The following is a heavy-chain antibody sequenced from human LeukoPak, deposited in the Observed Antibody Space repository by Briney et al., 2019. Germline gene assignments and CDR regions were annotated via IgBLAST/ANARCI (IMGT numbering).Heavy chain of an antibody. Sequence: GGSLRLSCAASGFTFSDYYMSWIRQAPGKGLEWVSYISSIGSTIYYADSVKGRFTISRDNAKNSLYLQMNSLRAEDTAVYYCARPLWFGEPSSGFDYWGQGTLVTVSS. CDR1: GFTFSDYY. J-gene: IGHJ4*02. D-gene: IGHD3-10*01. CDR2: ISSIGSTI. CDR3: ARPLWFGEPSSGFDY. V-gene: IGHV3-11*01.